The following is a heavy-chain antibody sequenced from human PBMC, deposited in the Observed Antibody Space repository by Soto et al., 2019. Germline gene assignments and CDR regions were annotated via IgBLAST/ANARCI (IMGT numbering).Heavy chain of an antibody. CDR3: ARDSQLAGNGMDV. CDR2: IYYSGST. V-gene: IGHV4-30-4*01. CDR1: GGSISSGDYY. J-gene: IGHJ6*02. Sequence: PSETLSLTCTVSGGSISSGDYYWSWIRQPPGKGLEWIGYIYYSGSTYYNPSLKSRVTISVDTSKNQFSLKLSSVTAADTAVYYRARDSQLAGNGMDVWGQGTTVTVSS. D-gene: IGHD3-10*01.